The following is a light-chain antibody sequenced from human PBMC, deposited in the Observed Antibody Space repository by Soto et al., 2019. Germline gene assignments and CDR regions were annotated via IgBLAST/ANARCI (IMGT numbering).Light chain of an antibody. V-gene: IGKV3D-15*03. CDR3: HQRQSWPRT. Sequence: EVVMMQSPATLSVSPGEGVTLSCRACQGIGDTLAWYQHRPGQAPRLLIYQTSIRAAGITARFSASGTGTDFTLTISDVQPEDFAVYYCHQRQSWPRTFGQGTKVDIK. CDR1: QGIGDT. J-gene: IGKJ1*01. CDR2: QTS.